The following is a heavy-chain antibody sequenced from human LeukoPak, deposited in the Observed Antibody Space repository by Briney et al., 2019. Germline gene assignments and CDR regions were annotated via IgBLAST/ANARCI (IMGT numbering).Heavy chain of an antibody. J-gene: IGHJ4*02. V-gene: IGHV3-30*02. D-gene: IGHD3-10*01. CDR1: GLTFSSYG. Sequence: GGSLRLSCAASGLTFSSYGMHWVRQAPGKGLEWVAFIRYDGSNKYYADSVKGRFTISRDNSKGTLYLQMNSLRAEDTAVYYCAKDLYTRCGELIWYFDYWGQGTLVTVSS. CDR3: AKDLYTRCGELIWYFDY. CDR2: IRYDGSNK.